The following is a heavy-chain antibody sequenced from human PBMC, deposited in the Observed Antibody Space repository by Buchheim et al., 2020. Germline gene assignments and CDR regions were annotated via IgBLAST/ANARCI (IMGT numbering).Heavy chain of an antibody. CDR2: ISYDGSNK. Sequence: QVQLVESGGGVVQPGRSLRLSCAASGFTFSSYGMHWVRQAPGKGLEWLAVISYDGSNKYYADSVKGRFTISRDNSKNTLYLQMNSLRAEDTAVYYCAKDLSSSGWYSGFGYWGQGTL. J-gene: IGHJ4*02. D-gene: IGHD6-19*01. CDR3: AKDLSSSGWYSGFGY. CDR1: GFTFSSYG. V-gene: IGHV3-30*18.